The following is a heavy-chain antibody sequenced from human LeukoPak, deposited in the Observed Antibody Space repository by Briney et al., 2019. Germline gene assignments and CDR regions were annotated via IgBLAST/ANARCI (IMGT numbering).Heavy chain of an antibody. J-gene: IGHJ4*02. D-gene: IGHD1-26*01. V-gene: IGHV3-21*01. Sequence: GGSLRLSCAASGFTFNTYNMNWVRQAPGQGLEGVSSITSSSSYIYYADSVKGRFTISRDNAKNSLYLQMNSLRAEDTAVYYCVREAAATLFDYWGQGTLVTVSS. CDR2: ITSSSSYI. CDR3: VREAAATLFDY. CDR1: GFTFNTYN.